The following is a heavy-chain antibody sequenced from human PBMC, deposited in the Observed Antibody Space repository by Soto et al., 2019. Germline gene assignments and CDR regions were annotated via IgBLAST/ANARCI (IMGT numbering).Heavy chain of an antibody. Sequence: SETLSLTCTVSGGSISSGGYYWSWIRQHPGKGLEWIGYIYYSGSTYYNPSLKSRVTISVDTSKNQFSLKLSSVTAADTAVYYCARFESKGAHPYWGQGTLVTVSS. J-gene: IGHJ4*02. CDR1: GGSISSGGYY. D-gene: IGHD3-16*01. CDR2: IYYSGST. V-gene: IGHV4-31*03. CDR3: ARFESKGAHPY.